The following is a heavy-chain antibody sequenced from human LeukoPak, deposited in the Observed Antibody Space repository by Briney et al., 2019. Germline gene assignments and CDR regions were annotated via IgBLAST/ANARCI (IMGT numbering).Heavy chain of an antibody. CDR3: ARLSANYEMTFDY. D-gene: IGHD1-7*01. CDR1: GGSISSSSYY. V-gene: IGHV4-39*01. J-gene: IGHJ4*02. Sequence: PSETLSLTCTVSGGSISSSSYYWGWIRQPPGKVLEWIGSIYYSGSTYYNPSLESRVTISVDTSKNQFSLKLSSVTAADTAVYYCARLSANYEMTFDYWGQGTLVTVSS. CDR2: IYYSGST.